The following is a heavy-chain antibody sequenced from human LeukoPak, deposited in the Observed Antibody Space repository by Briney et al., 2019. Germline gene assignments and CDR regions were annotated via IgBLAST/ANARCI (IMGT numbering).Heavy chain of an antibody. CDR1: GYSFVTSD. Sequence: ASVKVSCKASGYSFVTSDINWVRQAAGQGLEWLGWMNPLSGNTGYAQKFQGRVTMTRNTSTGTAYMELRSLRSDDTAVYYCARGEATIFGVVIIHPYYFDYWGQGTLVTVSS. D-gene: IGHD3-3*01. CDR2: MNPLSGNT. J-gene: IGHJ4*02. CDR3: ARGEATIFGVVIIHPYYFDY. V-gene: IGHV1-8*01.